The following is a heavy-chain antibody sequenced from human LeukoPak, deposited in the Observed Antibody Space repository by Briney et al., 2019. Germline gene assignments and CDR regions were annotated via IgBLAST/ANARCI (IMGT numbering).Heavy chain of an antibody. CDR2: SYDTGNT. Sequence: PGGSLRLSCAASGFTVNSNSLTWVRQAPGKGLEWVLVSYDTGNTYYADSVKGRFIISGDISKNTLYLQMNSLRAEDTAVYYCARGTPNYGSGSLVHYYYYYMDVWGKGTTVTVSS. V-gene: IGHV3-53*01. CDR1: GFTVNSNS. CDR3: ARGTPNYGSGSLVHYYYYYMDV. D-gene: IGHD3-10*01. J-gene: IGHJ6*03.